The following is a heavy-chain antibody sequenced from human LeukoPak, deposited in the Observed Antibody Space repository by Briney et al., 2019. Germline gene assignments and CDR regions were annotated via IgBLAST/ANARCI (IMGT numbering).Heavy chain of an antibody. V-gene: IGHV4-30-4*08. Sequence: SQTLSLTCTVSGGSISSGGYYWSWIRQHPGKGLEWIGYIYYSGSTYYNPSLKSRVTISVDTSKNQFSLKLSSVTAADTAVYYCARDWASSGSNQVDYWGLGTLVTVSS. D-gene: IGHD3-22*01. CDR2: IYYSGST. CDR3: ARDWASSGSNQVDY. CDR1: GGSISSGGYY. J-gene: IGHJ4*02.